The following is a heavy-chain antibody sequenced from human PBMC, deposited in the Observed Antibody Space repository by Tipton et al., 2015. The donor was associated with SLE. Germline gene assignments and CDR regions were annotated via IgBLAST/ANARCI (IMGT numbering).Heavy chain of an antibody. CDR3: ASTMYSSSWGFDY. D-gene: IGHD6-13*01. Sequence: TLSLTCTVSGGSISSHYWSWIRQPPGKGLEWIGYIYYSGSTSYNPSLKSRVTISVDTSKNQFSLKLSSVTAADTAVYYCASTMYSSSWGFDYWGQGTLVTVSS. CDR1: GGSISSHY. CDR2: IYYSGST. J-gene: IGHJ4*02. V-gene: IGHV4-59*11.